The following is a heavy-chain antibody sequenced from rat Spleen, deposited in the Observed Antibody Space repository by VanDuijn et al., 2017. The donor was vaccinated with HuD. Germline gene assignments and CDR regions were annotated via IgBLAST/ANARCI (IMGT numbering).Heavy chain of an antibody. CDR1: GFTFSDYY. CDR3: ATRDGGYPG. J-gene: IGHJ3*01. Sequence: EVQLVESDGGLVQPGRSLKLSCAASGFTFSDYYMAWVRQAPAKGLEWVATISYDGDNTYYRDSVKGRFTISRDNAKSTLYLQMDSLRSEDTATYYCATRDGGYPGWGQGTLVTVSS. CDR2: ISYDGDNT. D-gene: IGHD1-11*01. V-gene: IGHV5-20*01.